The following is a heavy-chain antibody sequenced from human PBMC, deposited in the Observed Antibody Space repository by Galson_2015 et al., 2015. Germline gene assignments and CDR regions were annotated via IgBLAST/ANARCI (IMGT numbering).Heavy chain of an antibody. CDR3: AKGGNSWYDY. Sequence: SLRLSCAPSGFTSSIYALTWVRQAPGKGLEWVSSTSGGNTYYADSVKGRLTLSRDNSKNILYLQMNSLRVEDTALYYCAKGGNSWYDYWGQGTLVTVSS. D-gene: IGHD6-13*01. CDR1: GFTSSIYA. J-gene: IGHJ4*02. CDR2: STSGGNT. V-gene: IGHV3-23*01.